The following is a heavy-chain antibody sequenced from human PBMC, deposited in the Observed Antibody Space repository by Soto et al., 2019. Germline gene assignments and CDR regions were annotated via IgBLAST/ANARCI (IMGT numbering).Heavy chain of an antibody. J-gene: IGHJ4*02. Sequence: SETLSLTCTVSGGSVSSGSYYWSWIRQPPGKGLEWIGYIYYSGSTNYNPSLKSRVTISVDTSKNQFSLKLSSVTAADTAVYSCARAESPRYFDYWGQGTRVTVSS. CDR3: ARAESPRYFDY. CDR1: GGSVSSGSYY. V-gene: IGHV4-61*01. D-gene: IGHD3-10*01. CDR2: IYYSGST.